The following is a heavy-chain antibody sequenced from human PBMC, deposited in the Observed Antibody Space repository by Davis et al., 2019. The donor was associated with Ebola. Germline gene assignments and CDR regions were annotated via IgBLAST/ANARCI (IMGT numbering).Heavy chain of an antibody. D-gene: IGHD1-26*01. CDR3: ARDTGSYPFDY. J-gene: IGHJ4*02. CDR2: IKQDGSGK. CDR1: GFTFSSFW. Sequence: GSLRLSCAASGFTFSSFWMSWVRQSPGKGLEWVANIKQDGSGKYYVDSVKGRFTISRDNAKNSLYLQMNSLRAEDTAVYYCARDTGSYPFDYWGQGTLVTVSS. V-gene: IGHV3-7*03.